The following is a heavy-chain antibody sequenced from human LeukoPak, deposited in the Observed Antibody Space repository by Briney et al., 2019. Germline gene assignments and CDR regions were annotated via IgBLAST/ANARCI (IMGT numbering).Heavy chain of an antibody. J-gene: IGHJ5*02. Sequence: SVKVSCKASGYTFTGYYMHWVRQAPGQGLEWMGGIIPIFGTANYAQKFQGRVTITADESTSTAYMELSSLRSEDTAVYYCAIQRIVQNWFDPWGQGTLVTVSP. V-gene: IGHV1-69*13. CDR3: AIQRIVQNWFDP. CDR2: IIPIFGTA. D-gene: IGHD2/OR15-2a*01. CDR1: GYTFTGYY.